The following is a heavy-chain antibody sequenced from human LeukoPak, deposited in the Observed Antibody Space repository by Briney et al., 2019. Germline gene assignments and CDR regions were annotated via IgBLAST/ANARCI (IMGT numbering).Heavy chain of an antibody. Sequence: PGGSLRLSCAASGFTFSSYWMSWVRQAPGKGLEWVSAISGSGGSTCYADSVKGRFTISRDNSKNTLYLQMNSLRAEDTAVYYCAKNPIVGATWFALNWFDPWGQGTLVTVSS. J-gene: IGHJ5*02. D-gene: IGHD1-26*01. CDR1: GFTFSSYW. CDR2: ISGSGGST. V-gene: IGHV3-23*01. CDR3: AKNPIVGATWFALNWFDP.